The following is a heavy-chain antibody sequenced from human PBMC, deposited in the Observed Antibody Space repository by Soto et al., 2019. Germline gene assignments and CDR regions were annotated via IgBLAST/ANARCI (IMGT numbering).Heavy chain of an antibody. D-gene: IGHD3-3*01. Sequence: QVHLQESGPGLVKPSGTLSLTCAVYGGSISTPNWWTWVRQAPGKGLEWIGEIYHGGKLNYNPSLKSRVTISVDKSHNHFSLNLTSVTAADTAVYYCAKDGPAGRDFRYWGQGTLGTVSS. CDR3: AKDGPAGRDFRY. CDR2: IYHGGKL. J-gene: IGHJ4*02. V-gene: IGHV4-4*02. CDR1: GGSISTPNW.